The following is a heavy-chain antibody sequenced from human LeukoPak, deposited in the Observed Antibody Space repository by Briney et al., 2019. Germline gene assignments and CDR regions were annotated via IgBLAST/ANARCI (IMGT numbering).Heavy chain of an antibody. V-gene: IGHV4-59*12. CDR2: IYYSGST. CDR1: GGSISGYY. J-gene: IGHJ4*02. CDR3: ARRRFQGARGDFDY. Sequence: TSETLSLTCSVSGGSISGYYWSWIRQPPGKGQEWIGSIYYSGSTYYNPSLKSRVTISVDTSKNQFSLKLSSVTAADTAVYYCARRRFQGARGDFDYWGQGTLVTVSS. D-gene: IGHD3-3*01.